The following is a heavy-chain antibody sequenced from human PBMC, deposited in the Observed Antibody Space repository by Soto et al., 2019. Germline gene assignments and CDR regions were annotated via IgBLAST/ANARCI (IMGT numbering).Heavy chain of an antibody. CDR3: ARGGTNWIEYYFDY. Sequence: GGSLRLSCAASGFTFSSYWMSWVRQAPGKGLEWVANIKQDGSEKYYVDYVKGRFTISRDNAKNSLYLQMNSLRAEDTAVYYCARGGTNWIEYYFDYWGQGTLVTVSS. CDR2: IKQDGSEK. J-gene: IGHJ4*02. CDR1: GFTFSSYW. D-gene: IGHD1-1*01. V-gene: IGHV3-7*01.